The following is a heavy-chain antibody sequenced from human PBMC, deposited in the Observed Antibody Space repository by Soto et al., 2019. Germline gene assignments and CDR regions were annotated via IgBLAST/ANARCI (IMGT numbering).Heavy chain of an antibody. CDR2: INSDGSST. CDR3: ARADYDFWSGYYH. V-gene: IGHV3-74*01. D-gene: IGHD3-3*01. J-gene: IGHJ1*01. Sequence: PGGYLRLSCAASGFTFSSYWMHSVRQATGKRLVWVSRINSDGSSTSYGDSVKGRFTISRDNAKNTLYLQMNSLRAEDTAVYYCARADYDFWSGYYHWGKATLVTVSS. CDR1: GFTFSSYW.